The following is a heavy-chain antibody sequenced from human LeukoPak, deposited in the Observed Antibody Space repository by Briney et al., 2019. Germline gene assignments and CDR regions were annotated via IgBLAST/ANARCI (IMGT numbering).Heavy chain of an antibody. CDR3: ARQSRDGSKTRGYYFDS. Sequence: GASLKISCRVAGYIFTNYWISWVRQMPGKGLESMGIIYPADSDTTYSPSFEGQVTISADKSIDTVYLQWSSLKASDTATYYCARQSRDGSKTRGYYFDSWGQGTLVTVSS. D-gene: IGHD3-10*01. CDR1: GYIFTNYW. J-gene: IGHJ4*02. CDR2: IYPADSDT. V-gene: IGHV5-51*01.